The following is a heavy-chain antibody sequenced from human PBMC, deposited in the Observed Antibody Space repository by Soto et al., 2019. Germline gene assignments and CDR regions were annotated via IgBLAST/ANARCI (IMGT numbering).Heavy chain of an antibody. J-gene: IGHJ4*02. CDR3: AIQNYYDSSGYSGEGYYFDY. Sequence: QVQLQESGPGLVKPSQTLSLTCTVSGGSISSGDYYWSWIRQPPGKGLEWIGYIYYSGSTYYNPSLKSRVTISVDTSKNQFSLKLSSVTAADTAVYYCAIQNYYDSSGYSGEGYYFDYWGQGTLVTVSS. D-gene: IGHD3-22*01. CDR1: GGSISSGDYY. V-gene: IGHV4-30-4*01. CDR2: IYYSGST.